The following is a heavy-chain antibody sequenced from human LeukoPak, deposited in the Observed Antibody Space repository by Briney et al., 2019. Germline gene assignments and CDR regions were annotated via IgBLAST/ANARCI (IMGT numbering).Heavy chain of an antibody. J-gene: IGHJ4*02. Sequence: SQTLSLTCTVSGDSISSASCYWSWIRQPAGKGLEWIGRIYTSGSTNYNPSLKSRVTMSLDASRNQFSLRLTSVTAADTAVYFCARDEGVLRFLEYWGQGIQVTVSS. D-gene: IGHD3-3*01. V-gene: IGHV4-61*02. CDR2: IYTSGST. CDR3: ARDEGVLRFLEY. CDR1: GDSISSASCY.